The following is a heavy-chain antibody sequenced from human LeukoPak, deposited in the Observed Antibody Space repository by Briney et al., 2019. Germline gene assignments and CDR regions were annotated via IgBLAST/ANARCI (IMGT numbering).Heavy chain of an antibody. CDR1: GYSISRAYS. CDR2: LYDSRSS. V-gene: IGHV4-38-2*02. J-gene: IGHJ4*02. D-gene: IGHD3-22*01. Sequence: KTSETLSLTCSVSGYSISRAYSWGWVRQPPGKGLEWIGSLYDSRSSYYNPSLKSRVTLSVDTSKNELSLQLNSVTAADTAVYFCARGVGYDDTLGSYYGFFDYWGQGTLVAVSS. CDR3: ARGVGYDDTLGSYYGFFDY.